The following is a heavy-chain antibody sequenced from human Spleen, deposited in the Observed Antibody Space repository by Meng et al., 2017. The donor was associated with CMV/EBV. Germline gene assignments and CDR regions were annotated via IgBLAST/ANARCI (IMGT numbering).Heavy chain of an antibody. Sequence: GGSLRLSCVASGFTFRGHWMHWVRQAPGTGLLWVARTKHDGSGTIYADSVKGRFSISRENANNSLFLQASDLRVEDSGVYFCVRGRGNWGLGGDYYYYGLDVWGQGTTVTVSS. CDR2: TKHDGSGT. V-gene: IGHV3-74*01. J-gene: IGHJ6*02. CDR1: GFTFRGHW. CDR3: VRGRGNWGLGGDYYYYGLDV. D-gene: IGHD7-27*01.